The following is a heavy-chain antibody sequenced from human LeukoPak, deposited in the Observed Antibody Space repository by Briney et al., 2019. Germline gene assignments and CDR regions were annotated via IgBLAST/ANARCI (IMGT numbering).Heavy chain of an antibody. CDR2: IYYSGST. D-gene: IGHD1-20*01. J-gene: IGHJ3*02. Sequence: SEALSLTCTVSGGSISNYYWSWIRQPPGKGLEWIGYIYYSGSTNYNPSLKSRVTISVDTSKNQFSLKLSSVTAADTAVYYCAGWYTWNDDHDAFDIWGQGTMVTVSS. CDR1: GGSISNYY. V-gene: IGHV4-59*01. CDR3: AGWYTWNDDHDAFDI.